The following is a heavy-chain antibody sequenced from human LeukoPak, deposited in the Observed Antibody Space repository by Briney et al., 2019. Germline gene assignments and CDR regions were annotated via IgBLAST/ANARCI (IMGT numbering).Heavy chain of an antibody. Sequence: SVKVSCKASGGTFSSYAISWVRQAPGQGLEWMGGIIPIFGTANYAQKFQGRVTITADESTSTAYMELSSLRSEDTAVYYCARVRYYYDSSGYYPFPFDYWGQGTLVTVSS. CDR3: ARVRYYYDSSGYYPFPFDY. CDR2: IIPIFGTA. D-gene: IGHD3-22*01. CDR1: GGTFSSYA. J-gene: IGHJ4*02. V-gene: IGHV1-69*13.